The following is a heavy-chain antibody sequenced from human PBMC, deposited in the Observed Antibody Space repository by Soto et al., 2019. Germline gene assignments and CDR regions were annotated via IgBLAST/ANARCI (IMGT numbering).Heavy chain of an antibody. D-gene: IGHD1-1*01. CDR3: ARDPEDDEDYYYYGMYV. Sequence: ASVKRSCTASGYTFTSYAMHWVRQAPGQRLEWMGWINAGNGNTKYSQKFQGRVTITRDTSASTAYMELSSLRSEDTAVYYCARDPEDDEDYYYYGMYVWGQGTTVRVSS. V-gene: IGHV1-3*01. CDR1: GYTFTSYA. J-gene: IGHJ6*02. CDR2: INAGNGNT.